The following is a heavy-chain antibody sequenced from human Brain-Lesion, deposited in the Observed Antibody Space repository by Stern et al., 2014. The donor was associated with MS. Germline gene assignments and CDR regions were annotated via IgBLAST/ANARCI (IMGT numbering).Heavy chain of an antibody. CDR3: ARFPASRPHVFDS. Sequence: QVQLQESGPGLVKPSGTLSLTCVVSGGSISSSNWWSWVRQSPGKGLEWIGESDHSGSTIYNPSLKSRVPLSVDKPKTRFSLTRGFVTAADTAVYFCARFPASRPHVFDSWGQGTLVTVSS. CDR1: GGSISSSNW. D-gene: IGHD6-13*01. J-gene: IGHJ4*02. V-gene: IGHV4-4*02. CDR2: SDHSGST.